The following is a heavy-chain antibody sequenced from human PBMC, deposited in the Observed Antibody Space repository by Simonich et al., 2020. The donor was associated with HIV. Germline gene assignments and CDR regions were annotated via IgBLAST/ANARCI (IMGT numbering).Heavy chain of an antibody. V-gene: IGHV5-51*03. J-gene: IGHJ4*02. CDR2: IFLGDSYT. Sequence: EVQLVQSGAEVKMPGESLKISCKGSGFSFTSYWIAWVRQMPGKGLEWMGIIFLGDSYTRYSPSFQGQVTMSADTSISTAYLQWSSLKASDTAMYYCVRRQPRTYNFDYWGQGTLVTVSS. CDR3: VRRQPRTYNFDY. CDR1: GFSFTSYW. D-gene: IGHD2-2*01.